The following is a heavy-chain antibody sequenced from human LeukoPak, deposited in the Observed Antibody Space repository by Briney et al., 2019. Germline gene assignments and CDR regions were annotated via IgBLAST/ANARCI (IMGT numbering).Heavy chain of an antibody. CDR3: ARDGEQLVYDY. D-gene: IGHD6-13*01. V-gene: IGHV3-7*01. CDR2: IKQEGSEK. CDR1: GFTFSSYW. Sequence: PGGSLSLSCAASGFTFSSYWMSWVRQAPGKGLEWVAHIKQEGSEKYYVDSVKGRFTISRDNAKNSLYLQMNSLRAEDTAVYYCARDGEQLVYDYWGQGTLVTVSS. J-gene: IGHJ4*02.